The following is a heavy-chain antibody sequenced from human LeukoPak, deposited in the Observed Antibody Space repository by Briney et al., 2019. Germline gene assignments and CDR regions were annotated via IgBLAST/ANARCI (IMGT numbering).Heavy chain of an antibody. Sequence: GGCLRLSCAVSGFSVTNNYMSWVRQAPGKGLEWVLVFYVGGATYYADSVKGRFTISXDNSENTLYLQMKSRRAEDTAVYYCARGDGYNFFDYWGQGTLVTVSS. V-gene: IGHV3-53*01. CDR3: ARGDGYNFFDY. CDR1: GFSVTNNY. CDR2: FYVGGAT. D-gene: IGHD5-24*01. J-gene: IGHJ4*02.